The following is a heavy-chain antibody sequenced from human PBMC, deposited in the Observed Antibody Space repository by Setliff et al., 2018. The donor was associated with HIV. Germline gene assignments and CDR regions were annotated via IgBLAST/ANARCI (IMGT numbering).Heavy chain of an antibody. CDR2: FYYNGDS. V-gene: IGHV4-39*01. CDR1: GDSVNDRSYF. D-gene: IGHD1-7*01. CDR3: ARHRTGTTTWGIYYYYYYMDV. J-gene: IGHJ6*03. Sequence: NPSETLSLTCTVSGDSVNDRSYFWGWIRQPPGKGLEWIGTFYYNGDSRYNPSLKSRVTISVDTSKDQFSLNLNSVTAADTAVYYCARHRTGTTTWGIYYYYYYMDVWGKGTTVTVSS.